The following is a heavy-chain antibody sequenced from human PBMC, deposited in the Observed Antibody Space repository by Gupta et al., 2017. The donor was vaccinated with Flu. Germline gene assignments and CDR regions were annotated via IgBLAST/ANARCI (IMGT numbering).Heavy chain of an antibody. CDR1: GFTFGDYA. V-gene: IGHV3-49*04. J-gene: IGHJ6*02. CDR3: TRENPEGNYYYYGMDV. Sequence: EVQLVESGGGLVQPGRSLRLSCTASGFTFGDYAMSWVRQAPGKGLEWVGFIRSKADGGTSEYAASVKGRFTISRDDSKSIAYLQMNSLKTEDTAVYYCTRENPEGNYYYYGMDVWGQGTTVTVSS. CDR2: IRSKADGGTS.